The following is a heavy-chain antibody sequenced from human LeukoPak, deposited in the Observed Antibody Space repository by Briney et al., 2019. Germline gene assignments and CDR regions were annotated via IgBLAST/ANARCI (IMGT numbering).Heavy chain of an antibody. CDR3: AASSGVTLGRF. CDR1: GGSISSGSHY. V-gene: IGHV4-31*03. D-gene: IGHD3-16*01. CDR2: IYYTGIT. J-gene: IGHJ4*02. Sequence: PSETLSLTCTVSGGSISSGSHYYQWIRQHPGKGLEWIGYIYYTGITSYNPSLKSRVTMSVDTSMNQVSLKVTSLTAADTAVYYCAASSGVTLGRFWGQGALVTASS.